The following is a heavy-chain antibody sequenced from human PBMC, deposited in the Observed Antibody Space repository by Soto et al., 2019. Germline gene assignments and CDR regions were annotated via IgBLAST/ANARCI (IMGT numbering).Heavy chain of an antibody. CDR2: IYYSGST. J-gene: IGHJ4*02. D-gene: IGHD6-19*01. Sequence: QVQLQESGPGLVKPSQTLSLTCTVSGGSISSGDYYWSWIRQPPGKGLEWVGYIYYSGSTYYHPSLKSRVTISVDTSQNQFSLKLSSVAAADTAVYYCVRVVYSSGWIVDYWGQGTLVTVSS. V-gene: IGHV4-30-4*01. CDR1: GGSISSGDYY. CDR3: VRVVYSSGWIVDY.